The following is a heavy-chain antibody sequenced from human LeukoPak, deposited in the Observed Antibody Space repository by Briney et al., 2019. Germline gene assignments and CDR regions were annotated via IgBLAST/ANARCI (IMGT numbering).Heavy chain of an antibody. CDR3: ARHGPRDEYYYDSSGSYAFDI. Sequence: SETLSLTCTVSGGSISSYYWSWIRQPPGKGLEWIGYIYYSGSTNYNSSLKSRVTISVDTSKNQFSLKLSSVTAADTAVYYCARHGPRDEYYYDSSGSYAFDIWGQGTMVTVSS. D-gene: IGHD3-22*01. CDR2: IYYSGST. V-gene: IGHV4-59*08. CDR1: GGSISSYY. J-gene: IGHJ3*02.